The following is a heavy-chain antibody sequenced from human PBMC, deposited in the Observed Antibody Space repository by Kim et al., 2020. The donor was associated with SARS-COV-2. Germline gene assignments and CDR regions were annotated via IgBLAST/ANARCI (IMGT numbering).Heavy chain of an antibody. D-gene: IGHD2-8*02. CDR1: GDSISSDDYY. CDR3: ARGGPTSGGEDKIEF. Sequence: SETLSLTCTVSGDSISSDDYYWSWVRQPPGAGLEWIGYISYSGVTYFNPSLKSRLTISVGSSNNEFYLYLRSVTAADTAVYYCARGGPTSGGEDKIEFWG. V-gene: IGHV4-30-4*01. J-gene: IGHJ2*01. CDR2: ISYSGVT.